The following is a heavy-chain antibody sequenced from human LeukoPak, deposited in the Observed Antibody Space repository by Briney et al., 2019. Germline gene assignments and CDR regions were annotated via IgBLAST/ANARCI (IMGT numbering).Heavy chain of an antibody. Sequence: SETLSLTCAVYGGSFSGYYWSWIRQPPGKGLEWIGEINHSGSTNYNPSLKSRVTISVDTSKNQFSLKLSSVTAADTAVYYCARSIAAAGTDWFDPWGQGTLVTVSS. J-gene: IGHJ5*02. D-gene: IGHD6-13*01. CDR2: INHSGST. CDR1: GGSFSGYY. V-gene: IGHV4-34*01. CDR3: ARSIAAAGTDWFDP.